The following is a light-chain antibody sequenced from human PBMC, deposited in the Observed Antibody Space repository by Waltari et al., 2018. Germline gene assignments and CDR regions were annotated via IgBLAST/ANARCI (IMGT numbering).Light chain of an antibody. CDR3: TSFTSSRTYV. Sequence: PGQSIAISCTGTSSDVGGYDYVFWYQQHPGKVPKLMIYDVSARPSGVSNRFSGSKSGNTASLTISGLQAEDEADYYCTSFTSSRTYVFGTGTKVTVL. J-gene: IGLJ1*01. CDR2: DVS. V-gene: IGLV2-14*03. CDR1: SSDVGGYDY.